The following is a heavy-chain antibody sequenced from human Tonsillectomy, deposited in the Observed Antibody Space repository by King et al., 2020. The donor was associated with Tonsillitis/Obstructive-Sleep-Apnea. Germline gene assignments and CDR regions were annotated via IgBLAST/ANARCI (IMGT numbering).Heavy chain of an antibody. Sequence: QLQESGPGLVKPSETLSLTCTVSGGSISSSSYYWGWIRQPPGKGLEWIGSIYYSGSNYYNPSLKSRVTISVDTSKNQFSLKPSSVTAADTAVYYCARQSYSGSYDYWGQGTLVTVSS. CDR2: IYYSGSN. D-gene: IGHD1-26*01. CDR1: GGSISSSSYY. J-gene: IGHJ4*02. V-gene: IGHV4-39*01. CDR3: ARQSYSGSYDY.